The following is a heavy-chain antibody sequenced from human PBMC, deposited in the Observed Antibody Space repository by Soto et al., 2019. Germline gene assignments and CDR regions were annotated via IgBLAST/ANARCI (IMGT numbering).Heavy chain of an antibody. CDR2: ITSNGGGV. CDR1: GFSFSSYA. J-gene: IGHJ4*02. V-gene: IGHV3-23*01. Sequence: EVQLLESGGDLVQPGGSLRLSCAASGFSFSSYAMSWVRQAPGKGLEWVSTITSNGGGVFYADSVKGRFTISRDNSKNTLYLQMNSLRAEDTALYYCAKRISSRVTIFDYWGQGTLGTVSS. CDR3: AKRISSRVTIFDY.